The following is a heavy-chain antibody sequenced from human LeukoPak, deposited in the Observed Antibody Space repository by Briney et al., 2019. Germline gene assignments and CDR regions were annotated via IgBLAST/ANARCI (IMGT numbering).Heavy chain of an antibody. CDR1: GYSFTDFH. CDR2: IRPNNGGT. V-gene: IGHV1-2*02. D-gene: IGHD6-13*01. CDR3: ARDSGLGSNWDEFFQH. Sequence: GASVKVSCKASGYSFTDFHLHWVRQAPGQGLEWMRWIRPNNGGTNYAQKFQGRVTMTRDPSITTVYMELSSLRSDDTAVYYCARDSGLGSNWDEFFQHWGQGALVTVSS. J-gene: IGHJ1*01.